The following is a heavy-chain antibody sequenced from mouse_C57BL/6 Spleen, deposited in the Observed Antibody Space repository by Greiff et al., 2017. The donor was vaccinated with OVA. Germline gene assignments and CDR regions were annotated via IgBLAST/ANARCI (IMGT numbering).Heavy chain of an antibody. CDR3: ARASLYYSNYVNAMDY. D-gene: IGHD2-5*01. J-gene: IGHJ4*01. V-gene: IGHV1-72*01. CDR1: GYTFTSYW. CDR2: IDPNSGGT. Sequence: VQLQQSGAELVKPGASVKLSCKASGYTFTSYWMHWVKQRPGRGLEWIGRIDPNSGGTKYNEKFKSKATLTVDKPSSTAYMQLSSLTSEDSAVYYCARASLYYSNYVNAMDYWGQGTSVTVSS.